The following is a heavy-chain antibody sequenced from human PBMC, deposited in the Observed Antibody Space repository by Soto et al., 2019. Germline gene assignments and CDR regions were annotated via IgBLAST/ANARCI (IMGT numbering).Heavy chain of an antibody. D-gene: IGHD2-8*02. V-gene: IGHV3-33*01. CDR2: LWSDGIKT. CDR1: GFSLSRYG. CDR3: ARDLNYWSLLIDH. Sequence: GGSLRPSCTASGFSLSRYGVHWVRQAPGKGLEWVAGLWSDGIKTSYTDSVKGRFTISRDTSKNMLYLQMNSLGAEDTAVYYCARDLNYWSLLIDHWGQGTLVTVSS. J-gene: IGHJ4*02.